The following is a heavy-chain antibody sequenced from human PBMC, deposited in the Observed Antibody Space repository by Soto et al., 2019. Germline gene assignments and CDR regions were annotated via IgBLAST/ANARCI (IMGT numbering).Heavy chain of an antibody. J-gene: IGHJ4*02. V-gene: IGHV4-4*07. D-gene: IGHD3-22*01. CDR3: ARLTWESSGLYYFDY. CDR2: ICGSKST. Sequence: SETLSVTCTVSGDCISNYFWSWIRKPAGKGLEWIGRICGSKSTNYNPSLGGRVTMSVDTSKNQLALTMSSVTAADTAVYYCARLTWESSGLYYFDYWGQGTLVTVSS. CDR1: GDCISNYF.